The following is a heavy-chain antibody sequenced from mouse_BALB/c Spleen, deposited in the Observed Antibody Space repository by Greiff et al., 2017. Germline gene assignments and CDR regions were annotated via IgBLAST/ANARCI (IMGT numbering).Heavy chain of an antibody. CDR2: ISDGGSYT. V-gene: IGHV5-4*02. CDR1: GFTFSDYY. CDR3: ARKIPYAMDY. J-gene: IGHJ4*01. Sequence: EVQGVESGGGLVKPGGSLKLSCAASGFTFSDYYMYWVRQTPEKRLEWVATISDGGSYTYYPDSVKGRFTISRDNAKNNLYLQMSSLKSEDTAMYYCARKIPYAMDYWGQGTSVTVSS.